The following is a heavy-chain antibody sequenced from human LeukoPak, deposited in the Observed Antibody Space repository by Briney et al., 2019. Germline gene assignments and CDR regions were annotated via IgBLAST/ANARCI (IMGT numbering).Heavy chain of an antibody. CDR1: GYTLTDYY. CDR2: INPNSGT. CDR3: ARNRLLDY. Sequence: ASVKVSCKASGYTLTDYYRHWVRQAPGQGLEWMGWINPNSGTNYAQKFQGRVTMTRDTSISTAYMELTRLTSDDTAVYYCARNRLLDYWGKGTLVTVSS. V-gene: IGHV1-2*02. J-gene: IGHJ4*02.